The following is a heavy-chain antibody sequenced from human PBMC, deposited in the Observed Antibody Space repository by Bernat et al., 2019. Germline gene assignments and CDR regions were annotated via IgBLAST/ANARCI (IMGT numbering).Heavy chain of an antibody. CDR3: ARQRSGSYYMDAFDI. CDR1: GGSFSDYY. V-gene: IGHV4-34*01. D-gene: IGHD3-10*01. CDR2: VSNSEST. Sequence: QVQLQQWGAGLLKPPETLSLTCAVYGGSFSDYYWGWIRQPPGKGLEWIGSVSNSESTYYNPSLKSRVTISVDTSKNQFSLKLNSVTAADTAVFYCARQRSGSYYMDAFDIWGQGTMVTVSS. J-gene: IGHJ3*02.